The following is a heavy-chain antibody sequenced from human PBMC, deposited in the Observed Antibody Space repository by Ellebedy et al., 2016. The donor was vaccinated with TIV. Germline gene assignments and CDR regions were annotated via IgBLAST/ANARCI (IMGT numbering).Heavy chain of an antibody. D-gene: IGHD2-15*01. J-gene: IGHJ4*02. CDR3: ERENVVEKNEALDY. CDR2: IYYSGST. CDR1: GGSLSSSSSY. V-gene: IGHV4-39*07. Sequence: MPSETLSLTCTVSGGSLSSSSSYLGFIRQPPWKGLEWIGSIYYSGSTYYNPSLKSRVTISVDTSKNQFSLKLSSVTAADTAVYYCERENVVEKNEALDYWGQGTLVTVSS.